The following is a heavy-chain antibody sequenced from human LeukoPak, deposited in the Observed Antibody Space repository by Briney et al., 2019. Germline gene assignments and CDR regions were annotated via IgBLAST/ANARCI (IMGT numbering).Heavy chain of an antibody. J-gene: IGHJ4*02. CDR3: AKAGNGNAHFDY. D-gene: IGHD4-23*01. Sequence: GGSLRLSCAASGFTFDDYTMHWVRQAPGKGLEWVSVIRWDGSNTYYVDSVKGRFTISRDNSKNSLYLQMNSLRTEDTALYYCAKAGNGNAHFDYWGQGTLVTVSS. CDR2: IRWDGSNT. CDR1: GFTFDDYT. V-gene: IGHV3-43*01.